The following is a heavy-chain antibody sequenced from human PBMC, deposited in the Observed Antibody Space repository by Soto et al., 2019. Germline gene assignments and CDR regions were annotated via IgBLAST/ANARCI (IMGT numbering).Heavy chain of an antibody. Sequence: GGSLRLSCAASGFTFSSYARHWVRQAPGKGLEWVAVISYDGSNKYYADSVKGRFTISRDNSKNTLYLQMNSLRAEDTAVYYCAREAVAGFDYWGQGTLVTVSS. CDR3: AREAVAGFDY. CDR1: GFTFSSYA. CDR2: ISYDGSNK. V-gene: IGHV3-30-3*01. J-gene: IGHJ4*02. D-gene: IGHD6-19*01.